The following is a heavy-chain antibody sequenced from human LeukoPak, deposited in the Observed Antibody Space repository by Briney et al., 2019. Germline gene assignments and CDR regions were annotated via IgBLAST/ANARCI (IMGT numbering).Heavy chain of an antibody. J-gene: IGHJ4*02. V-gene: IGHV3-30*03. CDR3: ASLDYGDYVASRDY. Sequence: GGSLRLSCEASGFTFSSFAMNWVRQAPGKGLEWVAIMSSDGSLEFYGDSVKGRFAISRDNSKSTLYLQMNNLRPNDTAVYYCASLDYGDYVASRDYWGQGTLVTVSS. CDR2: MSSDGSLE. D-gene: IGHD4-17*01. CDR1: GFTFSSFA.